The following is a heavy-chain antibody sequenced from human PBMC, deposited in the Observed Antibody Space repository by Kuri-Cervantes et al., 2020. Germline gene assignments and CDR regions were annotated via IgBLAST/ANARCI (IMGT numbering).Heavy chain of an antibody. CDR2: ISGSGGST. Sequence: GESLKISCAASGFTFSSYGMHWVRQAPGKGLEWVSTISGSGGSTYYADSVKGRFAVSRDNSKSTLYLLVNSLRAEDTAVYYCAKDQGTGDVLPSDWGQGTLVTVSS. D-gene: IGHD7-27*01. CDR1: GFTFSSYG. V-gene: IGHV3-NL1*01. CDR3: AKDQGTGDVLPSD. J-gene: IGHJ4*02.